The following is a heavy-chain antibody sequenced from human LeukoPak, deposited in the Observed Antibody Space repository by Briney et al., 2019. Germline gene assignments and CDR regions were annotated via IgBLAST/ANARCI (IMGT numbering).Heavy chain of an antibody. CDR3: ARDLGLYYYDSSGYWWDGMDV. CDR2: IYYSGST. V-gene: IGHV4-39*07. CDR1: GGSISSSSYY. J-gene: IGHJ6*02. Sequence: SETLSLTCTVSGGSISSSSYYWGWIRQPPGKGLEWIGSIYYSGSTYYNPSLKSRVTISVDTSKNQFSLKLSSVTAADTAVYYCARDLGLYYYDSSGYWWDGMDVWGQGTTVTVSS. D-gene: IGHD3-22*01.